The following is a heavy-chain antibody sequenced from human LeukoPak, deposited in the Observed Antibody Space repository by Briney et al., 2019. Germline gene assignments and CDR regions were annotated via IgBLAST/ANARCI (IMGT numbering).Heavy chain of an antibody. Sequence: GGSLRLSCAASGFTFSDCYMSWIRRAPGKGLVWVSRINSDGTSTSYADSVKGRFSISRDNAKNTLYLQMNGLRVEDMAVYYCARGYHGSYGHDYWGQGTLVTVSS. V-gene: IGHV3-74*01. CDR3: ARGYHGSYGHDY. D-gene: IGHD2-15*01. J-gene: IGHJ4*02. CDR1: GFTFSDCY. CDR2: INSDGTST.